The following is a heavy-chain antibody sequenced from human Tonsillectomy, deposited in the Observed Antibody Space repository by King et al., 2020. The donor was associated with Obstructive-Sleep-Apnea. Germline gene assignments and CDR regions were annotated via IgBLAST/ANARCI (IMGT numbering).Heavy chain of an antibody. J-gene: IGHJ6*02. CDR2: INPSGGNT. CDR3: ASPEHSKFFYGMAV. V-gene: IGHV1-46*01. D-gene: IGHD6-13*01. CDR1: GYTFSSYY. Sequence: VQLVQSGAEMRRPGASVKLSCKASGYTFSSYYMHWVRQAPGQGLEWMGLINPSGGNTNYAQKFQGRVTMTRDTSTSTVYMEMTNLRSEDTAVYYCASPEHSKFFYGMAVWGQGTTVTVSS.